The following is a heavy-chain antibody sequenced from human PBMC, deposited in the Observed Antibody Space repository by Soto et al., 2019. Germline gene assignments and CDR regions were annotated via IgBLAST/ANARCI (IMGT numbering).Heavy chain of an antibody. V-gene: IGHV3-53*04. CDR2: IYSGGST. CDR1: GFTVSSNY. CDR3: ARRGRRYYYGMDV. J-gene: IGHJ6*02. Sequence: GGSLRLSCAASGFTVSSNYMSWVRQAPGKGLEWVSVIYSGGSTYYADAVKGRFTISRHNSKNTLYLQMNSLRAEDTAVYYCARRGRRYYYGMDVWGQGTTVTVSS.